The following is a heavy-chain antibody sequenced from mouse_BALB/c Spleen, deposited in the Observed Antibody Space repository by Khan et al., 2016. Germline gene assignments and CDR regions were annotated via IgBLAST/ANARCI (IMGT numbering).Heavy chain of an antibody. CDR2: ISSGGSYT. V-gene: IGHV5-6*01. CDR1: GFTFSSYG. Sequence: EVELVESGGDLVKPGGSPKLSCAASGFTFSSYGMSWVRQTPDKRLEWVATISSGGSYTYYPASVKGRFTISRDNAKNTLYLQMSSLKSEDTAMYYCARQGLLRSYFDVWGAGTTVTVSS. J-gene: IGHJ1*01. D-gene: IGHD1-1*01. CDR3: ARQGLLRSYFDV.